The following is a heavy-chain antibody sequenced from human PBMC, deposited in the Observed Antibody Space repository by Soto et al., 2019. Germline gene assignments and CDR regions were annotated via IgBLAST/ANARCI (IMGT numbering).Heavy chain of an antibody. CDR1: GDSISRGDYY. V-gene: IGHV4-30-4*01. CDR2: VYHTAST. D-gene: IGHD3-10*01. CDR3: ARGPPFGY. Sequence: SETLSLTCTVSGDSISRGDYYWSWIRLPPGKGLEWIGFVYHTASTYYNPSLKSRVTISVDRSKNQFSLKLSSVTAADTAVYYCARGPPFGYWGQGTLVTVSS. J-gene: IGHJ4*02.